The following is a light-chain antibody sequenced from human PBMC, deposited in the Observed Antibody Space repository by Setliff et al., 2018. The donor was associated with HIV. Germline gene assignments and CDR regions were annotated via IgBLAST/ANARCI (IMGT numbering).Light chain of an antibody. J-gene: IGLJ1*01. CDR3: SSFTTTTTLV. CDR1: SSDVGSYNY. CDR2: EVS. V-gene: IGLV2-14*01. Sequence: QSALTQPASVSGSPGQSITISCTGTSSDVGSYNYVSWYQQHPGKAPKLMISEVSNWPSGVSNRFSGSKSDNTASLTISGLQAEDEADYFCSSFTTTTTLVFGTGTKVTVL.